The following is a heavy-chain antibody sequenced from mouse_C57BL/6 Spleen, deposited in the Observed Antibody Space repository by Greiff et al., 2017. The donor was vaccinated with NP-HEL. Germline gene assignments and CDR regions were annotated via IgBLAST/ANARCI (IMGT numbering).Heavy chain of an antibody. CDR3: ARGGTVVATDYYFDY. D-gene: IGHD1-1*01. CDR1: GYSITSGYY. Sequence: EVQVVESGPGLVKPSQSLSLTCSVTGYSITSGYYWNWIRQFPGNKLEWMGYISYDGSNNYNPSLKNRISITRDTSKNQFFLKLKSVTTEDTATYYCARGGTVVATDYYFDYWGQGTTLTVSS. J-gene: IGHJ2*01. CDR2: ISYDGSN. V-gene: IGHV3-6*01.